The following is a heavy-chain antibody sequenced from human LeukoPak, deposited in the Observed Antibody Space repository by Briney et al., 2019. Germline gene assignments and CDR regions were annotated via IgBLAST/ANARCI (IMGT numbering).Heavy chain of an antibody. D-gene: IGHD3-10*01. J-gene: IGHJ4*02. CDR1: GGSFSGYY. V-gene: IGHV4-34*01. CDR2: INHGGST. CDR3: ARGGTAYYYGAGSYLAY. Sequence: SETLSLTCAVYGGSFSGYYWSWIRQPPGKGLEWIGEINHGGSTNYNPSLKSRVTISEDTSKNHFSLKLRSVTAADAAVYYCARGGTAYYYGAGSYLAYWGQGTLVTVSS.